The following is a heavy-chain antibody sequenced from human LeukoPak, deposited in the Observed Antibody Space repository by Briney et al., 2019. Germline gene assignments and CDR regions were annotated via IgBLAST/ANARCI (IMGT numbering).Heavy chain of an antibody. V-gene: IGHV4-34*01. CDR1: GGSFSGYY. CDR2: INHSGST. D-gene: IGHD6-19*01. J-gene: IGHJ6*02. Sequence: KPSETLSLTCAVYGGSFSGYYWSWIRQPPGKGLEWIGEINHSGSTNYNPSLKSRVTISVDTSKNQFSLKLSSVTAADTAVYYCARGRSGYSSGWPDYYYYYGMDVWGQGTTVTVSS. CDR3: ARGRSGYSSGWPDYYYYYGMDV.